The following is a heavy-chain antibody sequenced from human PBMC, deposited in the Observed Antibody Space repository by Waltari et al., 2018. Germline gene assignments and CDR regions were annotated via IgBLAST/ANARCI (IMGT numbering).Heavy chain of an antibody. CDR3: AREFYDSSGYRENYFDY. CDR1: GYTFTSYA. J-gene: IGHJ4*02. Sequence: QVQLVQSGAEVKKPGASVKVSCKASGYTFTSYAMHWVRQAPGQRLEWMGWSNAGNGNTKYSQKFQGRVTITRDTSASTAYMELSSLRSEDTAVYYCAREFYDSSGYRENYFDYWGQGTLVTVSS. D-gene: IGHD3-22*01. CDR2: SNAGNGNT. V-gene: IGHV1-3*01.